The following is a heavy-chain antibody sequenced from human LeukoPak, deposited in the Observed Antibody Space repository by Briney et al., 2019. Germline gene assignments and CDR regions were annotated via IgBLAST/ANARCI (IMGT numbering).Heavy chain of an antibody. CDR3: AREGYTLGTDF. CDR2: ISASGTT. D-gene: IGHD5-18*01. V-gene: IGHV4-4*07. J-gene: IGHJ4*02. CDR1: GVSISTYL. Sequence: PSETLSLTCRVSGVSISTYLWHWIRQPAGKGLEWIGHISASGTTNYNASLKSRVTMSADTSKNQFSLRLNSLTAADTAVYYCAREGYTLGTDFWGQGTLVTVSS.